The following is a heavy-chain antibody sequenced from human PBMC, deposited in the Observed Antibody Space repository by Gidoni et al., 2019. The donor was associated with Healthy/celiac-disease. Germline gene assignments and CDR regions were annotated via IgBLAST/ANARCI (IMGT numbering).Heavy chain of an antibody. Sequence: QVQLVQSGAEVKKPGASVKVSCKASGYSSSSYALHWVRQAPGQRLEWMGWINAGDGNTKYSQKFQGRITITRDTSARTAYMELSSLRSEDTAVYYCARGEMALWYYFDYWGQGTLVTVSS. D-gene: IGHD2-8*02. CDR1: GYSSSSYA. J-gene: IGHJ4*02. CDR3: ARGEMALWYYFDY. CDR2: INAGDGNT. V-gene: IGHV1-3*01.